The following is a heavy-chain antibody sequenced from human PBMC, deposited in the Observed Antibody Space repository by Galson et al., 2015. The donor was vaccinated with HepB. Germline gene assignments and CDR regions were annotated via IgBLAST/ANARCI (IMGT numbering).Heavy chain of an antibody. V-gene: IGHV3-30*18. J-gene: IGHJ3*02. CDR1: GFTFSSYG. CDR3: AKKAFAFDI. Sequence: SLRLSCAASGFTFSSYGMHWVRQAPGKGLEWVAVISYDGSNKYYADSVKGRFTISRDNSKNTLYLQMNSLRAEDTAVYYCAKKAFAFDIWGQGTMVTVSS. CDR2: ISYDGSNK.